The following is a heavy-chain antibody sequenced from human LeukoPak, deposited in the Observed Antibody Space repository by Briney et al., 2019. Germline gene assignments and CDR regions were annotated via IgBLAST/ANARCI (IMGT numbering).Heavy chain of an antibody. Sequence: QSGGSLRLSCAASGFTFSYYAMSWVRQAPGKGLEWVSSISGSGGSTYYADSVEGRFTISRDNSNNTLTLYLQMNSLRAEDTALYYCANTFHYDFWSGPYYFDYWGQGTLVTVSS. CDR3: ANTFHYDFWSGPYYFDY. D-gene: IGHD3-3*01. J-gene: IGHJ4*02. V-gene: IGHV3-23*01. CDR1: GFTFSYYA. CDR2: ISGSGGST.